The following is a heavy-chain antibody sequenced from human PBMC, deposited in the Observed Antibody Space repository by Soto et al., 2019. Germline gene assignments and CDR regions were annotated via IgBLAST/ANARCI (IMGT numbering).Heavy chain of an antibody. CDR1: GFTFSSYA. J-gene: IGHJ5*02. V-gene: IGHV3-23*01. D-gene: IGHD3-22*01. CDR3: AKAGFYDSSGYYHNWFDP. CDR2: ISGSGGST. Sequence: GGSLRLSCAASGFTFSSYAMSWVRQAPGKGLEWVSAISGSGGSTYYADSVKGRFTISRDNSKNTLYLQMNSLRAEDTAVYYCAKAGFYDSSGYYHNWFDPWGQGTLVTVSS.